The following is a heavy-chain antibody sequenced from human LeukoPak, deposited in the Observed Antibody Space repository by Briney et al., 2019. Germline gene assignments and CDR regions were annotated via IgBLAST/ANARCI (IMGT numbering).Heavy chain of an antibody. CDR3: ARVVATMDYYYYMDV. Sequence: GGSLRLSCAASGFTFSSYSMNWVRQAPGKGLEWVSSISSSSYIYYADSVEGRFTISRDNAKNSLYLQMNSLRAEDTALYYCARVVATMDYYYYMDVWGKGTTVTVSS. V-gene: IGHV3-21*04. CDR2: ISSSSYI. J-gene: IGHJ6*03. CDR1: GFTFSSYS. D-gene: IGHD5-12*01.